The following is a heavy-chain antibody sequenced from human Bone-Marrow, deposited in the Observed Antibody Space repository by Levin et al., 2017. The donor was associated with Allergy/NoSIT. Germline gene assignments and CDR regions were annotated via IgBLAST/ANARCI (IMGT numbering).Heavy chain of an antibody. CDR3: ARSSQIGYWYLDL. Sequence: GESLKISCAASGFTFNSSEMNWVRQAPGKGLEWVSYITSHSITIYYADSVKGRFTISRDNGKNSLYLQMNSLRAEDTAIYYCARSSQIGYWYLDLWGRGTLVTVSS. CDR2: ITSHSITI. J-gene: IGHJ2*01. CDR1: GFTFNSSE. D-gene: IGHD2-21*01. V-gene: IGHV3-48*03.